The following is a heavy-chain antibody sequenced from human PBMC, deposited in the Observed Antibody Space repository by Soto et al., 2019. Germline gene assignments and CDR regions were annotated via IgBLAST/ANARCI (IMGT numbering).Heavy chain of an antibody. CDR3: ARVCPSTSCYNWEDYYYYGMDV. CDR1: VRSMRDYY. CDR2: IYYSGNT. D-gene: IGHD2-2*02. V-gene: IGHV4-59*01. J-gene: IGHJ6*02. Sequence: SETLSLTCSVSVRSMRDYYWSWIRQSPGKGPEWIGYIYYSGNTNYNPSLKSRVTISVDMPKSLFSLKLNSVTAADTAVYYCARVCPSTSCYNWEDYYYYGMDVWGQGTTVTVSS.